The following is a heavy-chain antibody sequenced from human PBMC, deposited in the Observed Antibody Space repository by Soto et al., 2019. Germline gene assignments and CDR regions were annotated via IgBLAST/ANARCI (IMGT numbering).Heavy chain of an antibody. CDR1: GGTFSSYA. Sequence: QVQLVQSGAEVKKPGSSVKVSCKASGGTFSSYAISWVRQAPGQGLEWMGGIIPIFGTANYAQKLQGRVTITADESTSTAYMELSSLRSEDTAVYYCARDDVVVVAATPYYYYGMDVWGQGTTVTVSS. J-gene: IGHJ6*02. CDR2: IIPIFGTA. CDR3: ARDDVVVVAATPYYYYGMDV. V-gene: IGHV1-69*01. D-gene: IGHD2-15*01.